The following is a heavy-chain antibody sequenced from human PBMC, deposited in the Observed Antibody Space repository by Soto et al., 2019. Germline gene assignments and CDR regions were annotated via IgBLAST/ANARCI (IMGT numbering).Heavy chain of an antibody. Sequence: SETLSLTCTVSGGSISSLSYYWGWIRQPPGKGLEWIGSIFFTGNTYYNPSLESRVAISVDTSRNHFSLTVNSVAAADTAVYYCARRDSGGFYRFFDSWGQGTLVTVSS. V-gene: IGHV4-39*02. CDR2: IFFTGNT. CDR3: ARRDSGGFYRFFDS. J-gene: IGHJ4*02. D-gene: IGHD2-15*01. CDR1: GGSISSLSYY.